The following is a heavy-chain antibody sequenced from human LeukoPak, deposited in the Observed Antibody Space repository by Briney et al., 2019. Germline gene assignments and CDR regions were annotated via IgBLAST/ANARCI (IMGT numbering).Heavy chain of an antibody. V-gene: IGHV4-38-2*01. CDR2: IYHSGST. CDR3: ARRNYDFWSGYRGDAFDI. J-gene: IGHJ3*02. D-gene: IGHD3-3*01. Sequence: SEILSLTCAVSGYSISSGYYWGWIRQPPGKGLEWIGSIYHSGSTYYNPSLKSRVTISVDTSKNQFSLKLSSVTAADTAVYYCARRNYDFWSGYRGDAFDIWGQGTMVTVSS. CDR1: GYSISSGYY.